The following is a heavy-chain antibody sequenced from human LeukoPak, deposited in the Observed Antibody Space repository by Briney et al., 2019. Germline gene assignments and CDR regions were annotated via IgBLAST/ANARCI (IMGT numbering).Heavy chain of an antibody. CDR3: ARDYYDSSGSPLNDY. V-gene: IGHV3-11*04. CDR2: ISSSGSTI. Sequence: GGSLRLSCAASGFTFSDYYMSWIRQAPGKGLEWVSYISSSGSTIYYADSVKGRFTISRDNAKNSLYLQMNSLRAEDTAVYYCARDYYDSSGSPLNDYWGQGTLVTVSS. D-gene: IGHD3-22*01. CDR1: GFTFSDYY. J-gene: IGHJ4*02.